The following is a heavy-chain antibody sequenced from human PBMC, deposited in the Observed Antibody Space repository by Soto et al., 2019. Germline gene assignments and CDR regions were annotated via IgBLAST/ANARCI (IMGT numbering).Heavy chain of an antibody. CDR1: GDSVSSNSAA. J-gene: IGHJ6*03. V-gene: IGHV6-1*01. D-gene: IGHD2-15*01. Sequence: SQTLSLTCAISGDSVSSNSAAWNWIRQSPSRGLEWLGRTYYRSKWYNDYAVSVKSRITINPDTSKNQFSLQLNSVTPEDTAVYYCARAGEVAATSCYYYYMDVWVKGTTVTVSS. CDR2: TYYRSKWYN. CDR3: ARAGEVAATSCYYYYMDV.